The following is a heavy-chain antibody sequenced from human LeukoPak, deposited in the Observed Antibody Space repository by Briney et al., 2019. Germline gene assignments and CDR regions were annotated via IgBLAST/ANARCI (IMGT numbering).Heavy chain of an antibody. V-gene: IGHV4-34*01. J-gene: IGHJ4*02. CDR3: AGHHPRNTVDF. D-gene: IGHD2/OR15-2a*01. CDR2: INHSGST. CDR1: GGSFSGYY. Sequence: SETLSLTCAVYGGSFSGYYWSWIRQPPGKGLEWIGEINHSGSTNYNPSLKSRVTISLDTSKNQFSLKLTSVTAADTAVYYCAGHHPRNTVDFWGQGTLVTVSS.